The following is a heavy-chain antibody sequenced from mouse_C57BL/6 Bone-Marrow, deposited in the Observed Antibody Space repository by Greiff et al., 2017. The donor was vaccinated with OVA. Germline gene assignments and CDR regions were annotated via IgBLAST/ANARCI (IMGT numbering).Heavy chain of an antibody. Sequence: EVQLQQSGPELVKPGASVKIPCKASGYTFTDYNMDWVKQSHGKSLEWIGDINPNNGGTIYNQKFKGKATLTVDKSSSTAYMELRSLTSEDTAVYYCARGQTAQAKGPWFAYWGQGTLVTVSA. J-gene: IGHJ3*01. CDR1: GYTFTDYN. V-gene: IGHV1-18*01. CDR2: INPNNGGT. CDR3: ARGQTAQAKGPWFAY. D-gene: IGHD3-2*02.